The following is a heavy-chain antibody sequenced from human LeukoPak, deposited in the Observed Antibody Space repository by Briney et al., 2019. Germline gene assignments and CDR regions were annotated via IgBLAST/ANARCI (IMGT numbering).Heavy chain of an antibody. CDR3: ARRSPITLGGDAYDI. CDR1: GGSIKGFY. J-gene: IGHJ3*02. D-gene: IGHD1-14*01. Sequence: SETLSLTCTASGGSIKGFYWSWIRQPAGKGLEWIVRIFTSGSTAYNPSLQSRLTMSIDMSKNQFSLRLTSVTAADTAVSYCARRSPITLGGDAYDIWGQGTLVTVSS. CDR2: IFTSGST. V-gene: IGHV4-4*07.